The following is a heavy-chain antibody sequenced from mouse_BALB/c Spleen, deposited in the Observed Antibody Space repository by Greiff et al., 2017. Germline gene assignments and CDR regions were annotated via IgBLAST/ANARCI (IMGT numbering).Heavy chain of an antibody. CDR2: INSNGGST. Sequence: DVKLVESGGGLVQPGGSLKLSCAASGFTFSSYGMSWVRQTPDKRLELVATINSNGGSTYYPDIVKGRFTISRDNAKNTLYLQMSSLTSEDTAMYYCARSYGNYVYYAMDYWGQGTSVTVSS. J-gene: IGHJ4*01. CDR1: GFTFSSYG. V-gene: IGHV5-6-3*01. CDR3: ARSYGNYVYYAMDY. D-gene: IGHD2-10*02.